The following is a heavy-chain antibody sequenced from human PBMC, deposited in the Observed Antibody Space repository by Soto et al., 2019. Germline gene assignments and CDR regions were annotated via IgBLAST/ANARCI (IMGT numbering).Heavy chain of an antibody. J-gene: IGHJ6*02. CDR1: GYTFTGYD. CDR3: ARAQITIFGVAIGSYGMDV. Sequence: QVQLVKSGAEVKKPGASVKVSCKASGYTFTGYDMHWVRQAPGQGLEWMGWINPNSGGTNYAQKFQGRVTMTRDTSISTAYMEPSRLRSDDTAVYYCARAQITIFGVAIGSYGMDVWRQGTTFTVSS. D-gene: IGHD3-3*01. CDR2: INPNSGGT. V-gene: IGHV1-2*02.